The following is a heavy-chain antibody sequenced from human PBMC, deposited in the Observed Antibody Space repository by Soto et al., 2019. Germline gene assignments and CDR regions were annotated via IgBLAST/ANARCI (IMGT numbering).Heavy chain of an antibody. D-gene: IGHD5-18*01. Sequence: GGSLRLSCAASGFTFSSYGMHWVRQAPGKGLEWVAVIWYDGSNKYYADSVKGRFTISRDNSKKTLYLQMNSLRAEDTAVYYCARGKTAMVTRPPFEYWGQGTLVTVSS. CDR1: GFTFSSYG. J-gene: IGHJ4*02. CDR3: ARGKTAMVTRPPFEY. V-gene: IGHV3-33*01. CDR2: IWYDGSNK.